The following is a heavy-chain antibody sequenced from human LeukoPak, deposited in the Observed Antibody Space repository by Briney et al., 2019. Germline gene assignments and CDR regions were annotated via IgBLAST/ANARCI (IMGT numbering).Heavy chain of an antibody. CDR3: ARTLAYYDFWSGYYT. CDR1: GGTFSSYA. Sequence: ASVKVSCKASGGTFSSYAISWVRQAPGQGLEWMGGIIPIFGTANYAQKFQGRVTITTDESTSTAYMELSRLRSDDTAVYYCARTLAYYDFWSGYYTWGQGTLVTVSS. J-gene: IGHJ5*02. CDR2: IIPIFGTA. D-gene: IGHD3-3*01. V-gene: IGHV1-69*05.